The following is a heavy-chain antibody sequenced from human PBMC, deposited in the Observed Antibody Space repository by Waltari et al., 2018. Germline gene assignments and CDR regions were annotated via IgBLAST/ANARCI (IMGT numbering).Heavy chain of an antibody. D-gene: IGHD3-3*01. CDR2: IVVGSGNT. CDR3: ARDGWQDFWSGGLPV. V-gene: IGHV1-58*02. CDR1: GFTFTSSA. Sequence: QMQLVQSGPEVKKPGTSVKVSCKASGFTFTSSAMQWVRQARGQRLEWIGWIVVGSGNTNYAQKFQERVTITRDMSTSTAYMEVSSLRSEDTAVYYCARDGWQDFWSGGLPVWGQGTLVTVSS. J-gene: IGHJ4*02.